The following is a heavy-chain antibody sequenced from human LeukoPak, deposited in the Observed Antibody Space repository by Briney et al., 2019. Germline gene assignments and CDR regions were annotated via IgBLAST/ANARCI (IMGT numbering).Heavy chain of an antibody. CDR3: AKASDRSGSYHLDY. D-gene: IGHD3-10*01. Sequence: AGSLRLSCAASAFTFSNYARNWVRQAPGKGLEWVWGLSGSGGSTYYADSVKGVFTISGETSKNMSYLQRNGLGAGATAVYYCAKASDRSGSYHLDYWGQGTLVTVSS. CDR1: AFTFSNYA. J-gene: IGHJ4*02. CDR2: LSGSGGST. V-gene: IGHV3-23*01.